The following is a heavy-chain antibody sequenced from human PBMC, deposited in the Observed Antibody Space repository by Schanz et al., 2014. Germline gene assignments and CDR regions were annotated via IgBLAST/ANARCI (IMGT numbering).Heavy chain of an antibody. CDR1: GYTFTSYG. CDR3: ARDQSPYTNSSDVRYFDY. Sequence: QVQLVQSGAEVKKPGASVKVSCKASGYTFTSYGINWVRQAPGQGLEWMGWISDYNGKTNYAQKFQDRVTMTADTSTSTAYMDLRSLRSDDTAVYYCARDQSPYTNSSDVRYFDYWGQGSLVTVSS. CDR2: ISDYNGKT. V-gene: IGHV1-18*01. J-gene: IGHJ4*02. D-gene: IGHD6-6*01.